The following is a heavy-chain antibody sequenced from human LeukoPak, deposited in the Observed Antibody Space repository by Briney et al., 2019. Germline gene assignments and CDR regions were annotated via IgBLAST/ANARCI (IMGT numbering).Heavy chain of an antibody. Sequence: GGSLRLSCAAYGFTFSDCGMHWARQAPGKGLEWVSFIYNDGRKQYYADSPKGRFTISRDNSKNMLYLQVNSVTADDTAVYYCARRGVAAAAGYYYYYMDVWGKGTTVTVSS. V-gene: IGHV3-30*19. CDR3: ARRGVAAAAGYYYYYMDV. CDR2: IYNDGRKQ. D-gene: IGHD6-13*01. CDR1: GFTFSDCG. J-gene: IGHJ6*03.